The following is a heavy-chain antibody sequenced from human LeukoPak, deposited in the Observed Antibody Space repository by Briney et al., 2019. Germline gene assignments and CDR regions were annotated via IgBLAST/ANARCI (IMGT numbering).Heavy chain of an antibody. J-gene: IGHJ6*03. Sequence: PGGSLRLSCAASGFTFSSYGMHWVRQAPGKGLEWVAFIRYDGSNKYYADSVKGRFTISRDNSKNTLYLQMNSLRAEDTAVYYCAKSRNCSGGSCYSYYYYYYMDVWGKGTTVTISS. CDR1: GFTFSSYG. D-gene: IGHD2-15*01. CDR2: IRYDGSNK. V-gene: IGHV3-30*02. CDR3: AKSRNCSGGSCYSYYYYYYMDV.